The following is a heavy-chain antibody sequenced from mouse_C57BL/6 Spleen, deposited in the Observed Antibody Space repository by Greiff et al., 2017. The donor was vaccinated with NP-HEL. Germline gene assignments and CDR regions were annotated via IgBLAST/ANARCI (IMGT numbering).Heavy chain of an antibody. J-gene: IGHJ3*01. CDR1: GYTFTNYW. Sequence: VQLQQSGAELVRPGTSVKMSCKASGYTFTNYWIGWAKQRPGHGLEWIGDIYPGGGYTNYNEKFKGKATLTADKSSSTAYMQFSSLTSEDSAIYYCAREGDYDGFAYWGQGTLVTVSA. V-gene: IGHV1-63*01. CDR2: IYPGGGYT. D-gene: IGHD2-4*01. CDR3: AREGDYDGFAY.